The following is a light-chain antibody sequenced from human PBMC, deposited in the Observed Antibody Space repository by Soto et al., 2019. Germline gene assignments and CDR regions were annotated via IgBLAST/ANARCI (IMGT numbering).Light chain of an antibody. J-gene: IGKJ1*01. CDR3: QHYGRSLRT. V-gene: IGKV3-20*01. Sequence: EIVLTHSPGTLSLSPGEVATLSCRASQSASSSYLAWYQQKPGQAPRLLIYGGSRRATGIPDRFSGSGSGTDFTLTISRLEPEDLAVYYCQHYGRSLRTFGQGTKVDIK. CDR1: QSASSSY. CDR2: GGS.